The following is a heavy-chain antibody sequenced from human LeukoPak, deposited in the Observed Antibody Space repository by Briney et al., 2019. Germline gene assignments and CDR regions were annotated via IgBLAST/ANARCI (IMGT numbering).Heavy chain of an antibody. J-gene: IGHJ4*02. CDR3: AKDDSPRGDFWSGYYTSDSYYFDY. Sequence: GGSLRLSCAASGFTFDDYAMHWVRQAPGKGLEWVSGISWNSGSIGYADSVKGRFTISRDNAKNPLYLQMNSLRAEDTALYYCAKDDSPRGDFWSGYYTSDSYYFDYWGQGTLVTVSS. CDR2: ISWNSGSI. CDR1: GFTFDDYA. V-gene: IGHV3-9*01. D-gene: IGHD3-3*01.